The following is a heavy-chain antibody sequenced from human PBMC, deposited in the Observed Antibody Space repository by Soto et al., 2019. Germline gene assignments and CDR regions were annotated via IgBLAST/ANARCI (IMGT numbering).Heavy chain of an antibody. Sequence: SETLSLTCTVSGGSISSSSYFWGWIRQPPGKGLEWIGSIYYSGSTYYNPSLKSRVTISVDTSKNQLSLKLSSVTAADTAVYYCARHDEYGSGSNFDYWGQGTLVTVSS. V-gene: IGHV4-39*01. D-gene: IGHD3-10*01. CDR2: IYYSGST. CDR3: ARHDEYGSGSNFDY. CDR1: GGSISSSSYF. J-gene: IGHJ4*02.